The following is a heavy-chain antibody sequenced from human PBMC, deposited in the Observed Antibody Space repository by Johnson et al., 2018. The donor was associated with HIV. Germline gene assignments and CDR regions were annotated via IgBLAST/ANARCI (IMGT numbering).Heavy chain of an antibody. Sequence: QVQLVESGGGLVQPGGSLRLSCGASGFSVSNNYMNWVRQAPGKGLEWVAVISYDGSERYYADSVKGRFTISRDSSKNTLYLQMSSLKTEDTAVYYCTTGVDTAMYAFDIWGQGTMVTVSS. D-gene: IGHD5-18*01. CDR3: TTGVDTAMYAFDI. CDR2: ISYDGSER. CDR1: GFSVSNNY. J-gene: IGHJ3*02. V-gene: IGHV3-30*03.